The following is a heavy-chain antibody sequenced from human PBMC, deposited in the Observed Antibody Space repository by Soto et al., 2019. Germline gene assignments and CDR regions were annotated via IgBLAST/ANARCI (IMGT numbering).Heavy chain of an antibody. J-gene: IGHJ4*02. V-gene: IGHV3-72*01. Sequence: GGSLRLSCAASGFTFSDHYMDWVRQAPGKGLEWVGRTRNKANSYTTEYAASVKGRFTISRDDSKNSLYLQMNSLKTEDTAVYYCARVKVLGIAARLEADYWGQGTLVTVSS. CDR3: ARVKVLGIAARLEADY. CDR2: TRNKANSYTT. D-gene: IGHD6-6*01. CDR1: GFTFSDHY.